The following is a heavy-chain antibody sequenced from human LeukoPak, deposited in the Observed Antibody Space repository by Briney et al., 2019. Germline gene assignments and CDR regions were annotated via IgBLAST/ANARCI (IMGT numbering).Heavy chain of an antibody. J-gene: IGHJ4*02. V-gene: IGHV1-46*01. CDR1: GYTFTSYY. Sequence: ASVKVSCKASGYTFTSYYMHWVRQAPGQGLEWMGIINPSGGSTSYAQKFQGRVTMTRDTSTSTVYMELSRLRYEDTAVYYCARARITMVRGLQWYFDSWGQGTLATVS. CDR3: ARARITMVRGLQWYFDS. CDR2: INPSGGST. D-gene: IGHD3-10*01.